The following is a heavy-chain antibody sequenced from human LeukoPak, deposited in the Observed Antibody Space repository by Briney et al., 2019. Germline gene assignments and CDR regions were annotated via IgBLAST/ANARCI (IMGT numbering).Heavy chain of an antibody. CDR3: ARRPESPITGFDF. J-gene: IGHJ4*02. V-gene: IGHV4-38-2*01. CDR2: IYPSGTT. Sequence: SETLSLTCAVSGYSVSSAYYWAWIRQPPGARLEWIGSIYPSGTTYYKSSLSSRLSISIDASRNQFSLRLSSVTAADTAMYYCARRPESPITGFDFWGQGALVAVSS. CDR1: GYSVSSAYY. D-gene: IGHD1-14*01.